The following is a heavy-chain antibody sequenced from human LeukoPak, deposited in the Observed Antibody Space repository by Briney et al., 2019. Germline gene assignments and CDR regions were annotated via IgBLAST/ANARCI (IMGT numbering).Heavy chain of an antibody. J-gene: IGHJ3*02. D-gene: IGHD3-9*01. CDR2: ISSSRNYI. CDR3: ARGGYFDWLRAFDI. CDR1: GFIFSSYG. V-gene: IGHV3-21*06. Sequence: GGSLRLSCAASGFIFSSYGMNWVRQAPGKGLEWVSSISSSRNYIYYADPAKGRFTISRDNAKNSLYLQMNSLRAEDTAVYYCARGGYFDWLRAFDIWGQGTMVTVSS.